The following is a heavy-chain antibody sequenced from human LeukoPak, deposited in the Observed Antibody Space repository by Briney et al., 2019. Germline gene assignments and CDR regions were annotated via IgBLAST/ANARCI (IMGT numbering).Heavy chain of an antibody. J-gene: IGHJ4*02. V-gene: IGHV4-59*12. CDR3: ARGPQIVVVTPTANDY. CDR1: GASIRGSY. D-gene: IGHD3-22*01. Sequence: SETLSLTCTVSGASIRGSYWSWIRQSPGKGLDWIGYIGNTGATTYSPSLNSRVTISVDTSKNQFSLKLSSVTAADTAVYYCARGPQIVVVTPTANDYWGQGTLVTVSS. CDR2: IGNTGAT.